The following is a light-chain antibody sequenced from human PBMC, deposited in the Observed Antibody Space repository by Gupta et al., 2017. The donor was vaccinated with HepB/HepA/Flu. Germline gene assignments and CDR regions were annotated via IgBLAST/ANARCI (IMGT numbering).Light chain of an antibody. V-gene: IGLV1-36*01. CDR1: SSNIGNNG. J-gene: IGLJ3*02. CDR2: YDD. CDR3: AAWDDKLNGWV. Sequence: QSVLTQPPSVSAAPRQRVTISCSGSSSNIGNNGVNWYQQLPGKAPKLLMYYDDLLPSGVSDRFSGSKSGTSASLAISGLQSEDEADYYCAAWDDKLNGWVFGGGTKLTVL.